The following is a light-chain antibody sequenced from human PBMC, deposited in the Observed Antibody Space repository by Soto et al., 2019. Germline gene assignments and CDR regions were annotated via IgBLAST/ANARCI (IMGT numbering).Light chain of an antibody. Sequence: DIQMTQSPPTLSASVGDRVTITCRASQPISSRLAWYHQKPGKAPKLLIYDASNLESGVPSRFSGSGSGTEFTLTISSLQPEDFGIYYCQQYENYWTFGQGTKVDIK. CDR1: QPISSR. J-gene: IGKJ1*01. V-gene: IGKV1-5*01. CDR3: QQYENYWT. CDR2: DAS.